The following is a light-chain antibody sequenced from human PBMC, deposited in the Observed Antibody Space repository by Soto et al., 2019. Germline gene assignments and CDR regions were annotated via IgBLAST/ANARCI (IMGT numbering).Light chain of an antibody. CDR3: SSYTSTSTRV. J-gene: IGLJ1*01. CDR2: EVS. V-gene: IGLV2-14*01. Sequence: QSALPQPASVSGSPGQSITISCTGTSSDVGGYNYVSWYQHHPVKAPKLLIYEVSNRPSGVSDRFSVSRSGNTASLTISGLEADDEADYYCSSYTSTSTRVFGGGTKVTVL. CDR1: SSDVGGYNY.